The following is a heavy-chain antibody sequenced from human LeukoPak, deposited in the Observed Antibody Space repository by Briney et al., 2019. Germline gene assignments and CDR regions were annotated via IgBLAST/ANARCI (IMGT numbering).Heavy chain of an antibody. CDR3: ARDSGSGSYYNYFYYYYMDV. CDR1: GGSISGYY. CDR2: IYYSGST. D-gene: IGHD3-10*01. V-gene: IGHV4-59*01. Sequence: SETLSLTCTVSGGSISGYYWSWIRQPPGKGLEWIGYIYYSGSTNYNPSLKSRVTISVDTSKNQFSLKVSSMTAADTAVYYCARDSGSGSYYNYFYYYYMDVWGKGTSVTVSS. J-gene: IGHJ6*03.